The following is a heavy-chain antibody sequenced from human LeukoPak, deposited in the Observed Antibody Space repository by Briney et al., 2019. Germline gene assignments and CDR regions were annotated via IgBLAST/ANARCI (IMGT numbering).Heavy chain of an antibody. CDR1: GGSFSAYY. Sequence: LETLSLTCAVYGGSFSAYYWSWIRQAPGKTLEWIGEIHHSGTTNYNPSLKSRVNILIDPSKKQFSLKLSSVSAADTAVYYCARSGTYQHSSSYDYWGQGTLVTVSS. CDR2: IHHSGTT. D-gene: IGHD6-13*01. J-gene: IGHJ4*02. V-gene: IGHV4-34*01. CDR3: ARSGTYQHSSSYDY.